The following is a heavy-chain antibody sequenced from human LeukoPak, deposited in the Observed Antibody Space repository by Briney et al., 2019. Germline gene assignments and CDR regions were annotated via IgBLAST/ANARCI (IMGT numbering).Heavy chain of an antibody. CDR3: ARAYGSGSYWFDY. CDR2: ISTSGSNI. D-gene: IGHD3-10*01. J-gene: IGHJ4*02. CDR1: GFTFSDYY. Sequence: GGSLRLSCAASGFTFSDYYMSWIRQAPGKGLEWISYISTSGSNIHYADSVKGRFTISRDNAENSVYLQMNRLSDEDTAIYYCARAYGSGSYWFDYWGQGTLVTVSS. V-gene: IGHV3-11*04.